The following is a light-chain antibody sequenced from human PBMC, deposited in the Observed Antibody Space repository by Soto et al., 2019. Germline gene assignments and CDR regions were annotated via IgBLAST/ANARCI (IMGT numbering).Light chain of an antibody. J-gene: IGKJ1*01. Sequence: DIQMTQSPSSLSTSVGDTVTITCQASQDISSYLNWYQQKPGKAPKLLIYDASNLETGVPSRFSGSGSGTHFTFTISSLQPEDIATYYCQQYDILPWTFGQGTKVEIK. CDR2: DAS. CDR3: QQYDILPWT. CDR1: QDISSY. V-gene: IGKV1-33*01.